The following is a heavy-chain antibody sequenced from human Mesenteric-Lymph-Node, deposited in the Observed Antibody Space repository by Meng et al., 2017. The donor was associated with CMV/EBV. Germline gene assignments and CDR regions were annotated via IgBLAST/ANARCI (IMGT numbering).Heavy chain of an antibody. CDR2: IHPNSCNT. Sequence: ASVKVSCKASGYAFTSYDIHWVRQATGQGLEWMGWIHPNSCNTAYAQKFQGRVTMTRNTSISTAYMELSSLTSEDTAVYYCARRNYDFWSVYSNYFDSWGLGTLVTVSS. J-gene: IGHJ4*02. V-gene: IGHV1-8*01. CDR3: ARRNYDFWSVYSNYFDS. CDR1: GYAFTSYD. D-gene: IGHD3-3*01.